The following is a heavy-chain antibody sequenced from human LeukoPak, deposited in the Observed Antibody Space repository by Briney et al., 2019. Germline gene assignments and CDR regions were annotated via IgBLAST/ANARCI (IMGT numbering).Heavy chain of an antibody. Sequence: SETLSLTCTVSGGSISDYYWSWIRQPPGKGLEWIGYIYYTGSTNYNPSLWGRVTISVDTSKNQLSLKLTSVTAADTAVYYCARWDDSAWGFGNWGPGTLVTVSS. CDR2: IYYTGST. V-gene: IGHV4-59*08. J-gene: IGHJ4*02. CDR3: ARWDDSAWGFGN. D-gene: IGHD6-19*01. CDR1: GGSISDYY.